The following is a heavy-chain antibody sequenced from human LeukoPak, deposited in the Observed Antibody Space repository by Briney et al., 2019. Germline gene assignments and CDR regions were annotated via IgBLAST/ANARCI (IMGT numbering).Heavy chain of an antibody. CDR2: IFGDKST. V-gene: IGHV3-53*01. CDR1: GLTVRTNY. J-gene: IGHJ3*02. CDR3: TRKYCSGASCLDDIFDI. D-gene: IGHD2-15*01. Sequence: GASLRLSCAASGLTVRTNYMNWVRQVPGKGLEWVSLIFGDKSTYYADSVRGRFTISRDNSKNTVYLQMNSLRAEDTAVYYCTRKYCSGASCLDDIFDIWGQGTMVTVSS.